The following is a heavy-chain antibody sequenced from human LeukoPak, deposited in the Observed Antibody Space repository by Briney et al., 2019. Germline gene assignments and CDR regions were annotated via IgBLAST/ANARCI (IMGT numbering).Heavy chain of an antibody. J-gene: IGHJ4*02. Sequence: PSETLSLTCTVSGYSIGSDYYWGWIRQPPGKGLEWIGSIYHSESTYYNPSLKSRVTISIDTSKNQFSLKLSSVTAADTAVYYCARDPGDTVNYWGQGTLVTVSS. CDR1: GYSIGSDYY. CDR2: IYHSEST. CDR3: ARDPGDTVNY. V-gene: IGHV4-38-2*02. D-gene: IGHD2-15*01.